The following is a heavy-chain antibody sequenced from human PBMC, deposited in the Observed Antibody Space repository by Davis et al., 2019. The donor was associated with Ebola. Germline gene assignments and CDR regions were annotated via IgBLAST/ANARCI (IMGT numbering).Heavy chain of an antibody. V-gene: IGHV1-69*13. CDR2: IIPIFDTS. J-gene: IGHJ4*02. CDR3: ARAQFPTTSDH. D-gene: IGHD1-1*01. Sequence: SVKVSCKASGGTFSTYTITWVRQAPGQGLEWMGGIIPIFDTSNYAQKFQGRVTITADESTSTAYMELRSLRSDDTAVYYCARAQFPTTSDHWGQGTLVTVSS. CDR1: GGTFSTYT.